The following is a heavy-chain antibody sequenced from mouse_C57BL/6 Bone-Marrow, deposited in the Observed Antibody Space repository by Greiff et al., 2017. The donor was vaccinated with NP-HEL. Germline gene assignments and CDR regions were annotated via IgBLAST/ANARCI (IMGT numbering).Heavy chain of an antibody. CDR1: GYTFTDYN. J-gene: IGHJ3*01. Sequence: VQLQQSGPELVKPGASVKMSCKASGYTFTDYNMHWVKQSHGKSLEWIGYINPNNGGTSYNQKFKGKATLTVNKSSSTAYMELRSLTSEDSAVYYCATPYYSNYVLFAYWGQGTLVTVSA. CDR3: ATPYYSNYVLFAY. D-gene: IGHD2-5*01. CDR2: INPNNGGT. V-gene: IGHV1-22*01.